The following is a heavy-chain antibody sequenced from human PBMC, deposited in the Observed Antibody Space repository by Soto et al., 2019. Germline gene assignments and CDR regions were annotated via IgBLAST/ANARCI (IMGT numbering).Heavy chain of an antibody. CDR3: ARVRHCSGDRCPYYYYYMDV. Sequence: GGSLRLSCGGSGFTFGSYWMSWVRQAPGKGLEWVAHMNQDGGQKYYVASVKGRFTISRDNAKKSLYLQMNSLRAEDTAVFYCARVRHCSGDRCPYYYYYMDVWGKGTTVTVSS. CDR1: GFTFGSYW. J-gene: IGHJ6*03. V-gene: IGHV3-7*01. CDR2: MNQDGGQK. D-gene: IGHD2-15*01.